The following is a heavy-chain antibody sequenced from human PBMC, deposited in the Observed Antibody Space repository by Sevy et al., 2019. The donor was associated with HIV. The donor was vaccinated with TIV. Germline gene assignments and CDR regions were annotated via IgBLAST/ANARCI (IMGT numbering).Heavy chain of an antibody. V-gene: IGHV1-18*01. CDR2: ISAYTGNT. CDR1: GYNFITYG. D-gene: IGHD2-21*01. Sequence: ASVKVSCKTSGYNFITYGISWVRQAPGQGLEWMGWISAYTGNTTYAQRLQDRVTMTTDTSTSTSWMELRSLRSDDTDVYYWARAVLQGAVIVIHAYGMDVWGQGTTVTVSS. CDR3: ARAVLQGAVIVIHAYGMDV. J-gene: IGHJ6*02.